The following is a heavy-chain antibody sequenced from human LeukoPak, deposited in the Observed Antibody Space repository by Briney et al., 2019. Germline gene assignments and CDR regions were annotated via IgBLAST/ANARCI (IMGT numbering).Heavy chain of an antibody. CDR2: INHSGST. CDR1: GGSFSGYY. V-gene: IGHV4-34*01. D-gene: IGHD2-8*01. J-gene: IGHJ3*02. Sequence: PSETLSLTCAVYGGSFSGYYWSWIRQPPGKGLEWIGEINHSGSTNYNPSLKSRVTISVDTSKNQFSLNLSSVTAADTAVYYCARRLYDGFDIWGQGTKVTVSS. CDR3: ARRLYDGFDI.